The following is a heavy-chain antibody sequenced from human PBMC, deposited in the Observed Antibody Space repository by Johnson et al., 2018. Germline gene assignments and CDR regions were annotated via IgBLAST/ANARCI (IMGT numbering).Heavy chain of an antibody. Sequence: QVQLVQSGAEVKKPRASVKVSCNASGGTFSSSAISWVRQAPGQGLEWMGGIIPIFGTANYAQKFQGRVPITADESTSTAYMELSSLRSEDKAVYYCAREVRGLTVTTDYYYYGMDVWGQGTTVTVSS. CDR2: IIPIFGTA. D-gene: IGHD4-11*01. J-gene: IGHJ6*02. V-gene: IGHV1-69*12. CDR1: GGTFSSSA. CDR3: AREVRGLTVTTDYYYYGMDV.